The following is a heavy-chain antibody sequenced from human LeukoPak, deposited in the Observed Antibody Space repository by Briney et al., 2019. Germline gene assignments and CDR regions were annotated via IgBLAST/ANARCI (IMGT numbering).Heavy chain of an antibody. CDR1: GFNFDRYT. Sequence: GGSLRLSCATSGFNFDRYTIHWVRRAPGKGLEWVSLAGWAGGTTFYSDSVRGRFTISRDSGRKSVYLQMNSLTTDDTAFYFCAKELDTMFFDYWGQGALVTVSS. V-gene: IGHV3-43*01. CDR2: AGWAGGTT. CDR3: AKELDTMFFDY. J-gene: IGHJ4*02. D-gene: IGHD3-10*02.